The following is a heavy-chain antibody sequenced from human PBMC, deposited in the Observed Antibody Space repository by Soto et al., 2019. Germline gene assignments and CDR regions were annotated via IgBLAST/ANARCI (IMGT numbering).Heavy chain of an antibody. CDR2: VHDSWGS. D-gene: IGHD6-13*01. V-gene: IGHV4-30-4*07. Sequence: SETLSLTCAVSGGSISSGGYSWSWFRQTPGKGLEWIGYVHDSWGSNYNPSLKSRVAISLDTSKSQFSLKLSSVTAADTAVYYCARQLIYWGQGTPVTVSS. CDR1: GGSISSGGYS. CDR3: ARQLIY. J-gene: IGHJ4*02.